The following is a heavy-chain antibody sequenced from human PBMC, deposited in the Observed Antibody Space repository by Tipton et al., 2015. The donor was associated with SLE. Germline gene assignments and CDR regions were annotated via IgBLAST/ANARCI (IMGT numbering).Heavy chain of an antibody. CDR1: GYTFTRYY. J-gene: IGHJ3*02. Sequence: QVQLVQSGAEVKKPGASVKVSCKASGYTFTRYYMHWVRQAPGQGLEWMGIINPSDGVTNYAQKFQGRVTMTRDTSTTTVYMELSSLRSDDTAVYYCASPGGDYGGNSKDDVFDNWGQGTMVSVSS. V-gene: IGHV1-46*01. D-gene: IGHD4-23*01. CDR2: INPSDGVT. CDR3: ASPGGDYGGNSKDDVFDN.